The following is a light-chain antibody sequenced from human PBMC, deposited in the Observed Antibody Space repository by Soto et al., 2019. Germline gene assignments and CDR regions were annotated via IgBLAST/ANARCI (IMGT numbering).Light chain of an antibody. CDR2: GAS. Sequence: IVLTQSPGTLSVSPGERATLSCGASQSVSNNYLAWYQQKPGQAPRLLIYGASNRATGIPDRFSGIGSGTDFTLTISRMDPEDVAVDYCQQYGSPGTFGQGTKVDIK. CDR3: QQYGSPGT. CDR1: QSVSNNY. V-gene: IGKV3-20*01. J-gene: IGKJ1*01.